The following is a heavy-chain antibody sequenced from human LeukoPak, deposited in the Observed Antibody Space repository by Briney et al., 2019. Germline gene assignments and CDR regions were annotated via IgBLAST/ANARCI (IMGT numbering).Heavy chain of an antibody. CDR1: GFTFSNYE. J-gene: IGHJ6*04. V-gene: IGHV3-48*03. CDR3: ARGSRASYGMDV. CDR2: ISSSGTTI. D-gene: IGHD3-16*01. Sequence: PGGSLRLSCAASGFTFSNYEMNWVRQAPGKGLEWVSYISSSGTTIYYADSVKGRFTISRDNAEKSLSLQMNGLRAEDTAVYYCARGSRASYGMDVWGKGSTVTVSS.